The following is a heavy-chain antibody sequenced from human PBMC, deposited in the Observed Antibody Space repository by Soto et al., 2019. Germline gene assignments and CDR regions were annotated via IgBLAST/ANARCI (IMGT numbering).Heavy chain of an antibody. V-gene: IGHV1-69*01. Sequence: QVQLVQSGAEVKKPGSSVNVSCKASGGTFSSYAISWVRQAPGQGLEWMGGIIPIFGTANYAQKFQGRVTITADESPSTSYMELKSLRSEETDVYHCAREDYTDIGTAAIDYWGQGTLGTVFS. CDR1: GGTFSSYA. CDR2: IIPIFGTA. D-gene: IGHD1-1*01. CDR3: AREDYTDIGTAAIDY. J-gene: IGHJ4*02.